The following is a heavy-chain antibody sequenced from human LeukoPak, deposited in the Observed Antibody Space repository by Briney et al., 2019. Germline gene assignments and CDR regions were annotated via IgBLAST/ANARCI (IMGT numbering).Heavy chain of an antibody. D-gene: IGHD6-19*01. J-gene: IGHJ4*02. CDR2: IITDGSGT. V-gene: IGHV3-74*01. CDR1: GFTFSGHW. CDR3: ARDSIGWYGIDY. Sequence: GGSLRLSCAASGFTFSGHWMHWVRQAPGEGLVWVARIITDGSGTGYADSVKGRFTISRDNAKNTLYLQMNSLRAEDTAVYYCARDSIGWYGIDYWGQGTLVTVSS.